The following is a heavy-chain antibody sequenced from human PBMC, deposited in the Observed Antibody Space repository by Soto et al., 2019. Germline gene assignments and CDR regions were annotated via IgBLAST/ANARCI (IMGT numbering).Heavy chain of an antibody. CDR2: IYFSGST. CDR1: GGSVNSGGFY. D-gene: IGHD3-10*02. V-gene: IGHV4-61*08. Sequence: QVQLQESGPGLMKPSETLSLTCSVSGGSVNSGGFYWSWIRQPPGKGLELIGHIYFSGSTNHNPSLQSRVTIALDTTKSQFSLKLSSVTDADTAVYYCARYVSWGYFDYWGQGSLVTVSS. CDR3: ARYVSWGYFDY. J-gene: IGHJ4*02.